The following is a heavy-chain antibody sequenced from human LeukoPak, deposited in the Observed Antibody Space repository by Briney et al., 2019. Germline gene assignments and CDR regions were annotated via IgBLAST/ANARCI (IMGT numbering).Heavy chain of an antibody. V-gene: IGHV3-74*01. D-gene: IGHD1-1*01. CDR1: GFTFSSYW. CDR3: ARGNAHAFDI. J-gene: IGHJ3*02. CDR2: INTDGSGT. Sequence: GGSLRLSCAASGFTFSSYWMHWVRQTPGKGLVWVSRINTDGSGTSCADSVKGRFTISRGNAKNTLYLQMNSLRAEDTAVYYCARGNAHAFDIWGQGTMVTVSS.